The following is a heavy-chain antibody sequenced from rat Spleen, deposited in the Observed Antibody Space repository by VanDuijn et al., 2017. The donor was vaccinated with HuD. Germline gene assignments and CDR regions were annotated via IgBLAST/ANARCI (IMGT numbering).Heavy chain of an antibody. CDR3: TRDRGDWFAY. Sequence: EVQLVESGGGLVQPGRSMKLSCAASGFTFSNYDMTWVRQAPTRGLEWVASFSYDGSSTYYRDSVKGRFTISRDNAKSTLYLQMNSLRSEDTATYYCTRDRGDWFAYWGQGTLVTVSS. CDR1: GFTFSNYD. V-gene: IGHV5-20*01. CDR2: FSYDGSST. J-gene: IGHJ3*01.